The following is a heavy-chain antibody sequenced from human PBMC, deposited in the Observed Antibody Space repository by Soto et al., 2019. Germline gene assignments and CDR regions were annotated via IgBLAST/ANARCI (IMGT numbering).Heavy chain of an antibody. V-gene: IGHV3-21*01. CDR2: ISSSSSYI. D-gene: IGHD2-2*01. CDR3: ARGARDIVVVPAAFFGS. CDR1: GFTFSSYS. Sequence: PGGSLRLSCAASGFTFSSYSMNWVRQAPGKGLEWVSSISSSSSYIYYADSVKGRFTISRDNAKNSLYLQMNSLRAEDTAVYYCARGARDIVVVPAAFFGSWGQGTLVTVSS. J-gene: IGHJ4*02.